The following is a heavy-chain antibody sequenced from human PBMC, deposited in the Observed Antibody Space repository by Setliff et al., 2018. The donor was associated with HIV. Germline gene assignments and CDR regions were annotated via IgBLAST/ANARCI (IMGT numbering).Heavy chain of an antibody. CDR3: ARDVPMVRGVISTTWFDP. D-gene: IGHD3-10*01. CDR1: GFTFSTYS. V-gene: IGHV3-48*01. CDR2: ISRSGDTI. J-gene: IGHJ5*02. Sequence: GGSLRLSCAASGFTFSTYSMNWVRQAPGKGLEWVSYISRSGDTIDYADSVKGRFTISRDNAKNSVSLQMNSLRVEDTAVYYCARDVPMVRGVISTTWFDPWGQGTLVT.